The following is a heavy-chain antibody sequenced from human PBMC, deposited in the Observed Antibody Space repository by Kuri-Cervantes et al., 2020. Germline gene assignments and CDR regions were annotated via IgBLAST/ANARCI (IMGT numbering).Heavy chain of an antibody. D-gene: IGHD4-23*01. J-gene: IGHJ5*02. CDR3: AAGGGWTYGGKVEH. CDR1: GFTFSSYE. CDR2: ISSSSSYI. V-gene: IGHV3-21*05. Sequence: GGSLRLSCAASGFTFSSYEMNWVRQAPGKGLEWVSYISSSSSYIYYADSVKGRFTISRDNAKNSLYLQMNSLRAEDTAVYYCAAGGGWTYGGKVEHWGQGTLVTVSS.